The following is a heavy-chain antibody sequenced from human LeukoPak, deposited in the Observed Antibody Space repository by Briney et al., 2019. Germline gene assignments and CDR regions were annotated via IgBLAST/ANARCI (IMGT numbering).Heavy chain of an antibody. D-gene: IGHD6-13*01. V-gene: IGHV3-23*01. Sequence: GGSLRLSCAASGFTFSSYGMSWVRQSPGKGLEWVSAISGSGGTTYYADSVKGRFTIYRDNSKNTLYLQMNSLRAEDTAVYYCAKTAGIAAAADFDYWGQGTLVTVSS. CDR2: ISGSGGTT. J-gene: IGHJ4*02. CDR3: AKTAGIAAAADFDY. CDR1: GFTFSSYG.